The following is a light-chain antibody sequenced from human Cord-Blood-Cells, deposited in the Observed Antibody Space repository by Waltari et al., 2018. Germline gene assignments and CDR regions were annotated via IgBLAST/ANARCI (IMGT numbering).Light chain of an antibody. Sequence: DIQMTQSTSTLSASVGSTVTDTCRASQSISSWLAWYQQKPGKAPKLLIYKASSLESGVPSRFSGSGSGTEFTLTISSLQPDDFATYYCQQYNSYWTFGQGTKVEIK. CDR1: QSISSW. CDR2: KAS. V-gene: IGKV1-5*03. J-gene: IGKJ1*01. CDR3: QQYNSYWT.